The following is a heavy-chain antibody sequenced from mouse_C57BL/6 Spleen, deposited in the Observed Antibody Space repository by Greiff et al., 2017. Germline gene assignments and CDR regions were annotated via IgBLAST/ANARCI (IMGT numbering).Heavy chain of an antibody. CDR3: ARQGEFAY. V-gene: IGHV5-6*01. Sequence: EVMLVESGGDLVKPGGSLKLSCAASGFTFSSYGMSWVRQTPDKRLEWVATISSGGSYTYYPDSVKGRFTISRDNAKNTLYLQMSSLKSEDTAMYYCARQGEFAYWGQGTLVTVSA. J-gene: IGHJ3*01. CDR2: ISSGGSYT. CDR1: GFTFSSYG.